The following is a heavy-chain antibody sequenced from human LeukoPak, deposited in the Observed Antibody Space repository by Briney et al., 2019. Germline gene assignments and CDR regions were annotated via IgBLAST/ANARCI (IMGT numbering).Heavy chain of an antibody. CDR1: GYGFGGFY. Sequence: ASVKVSCKASGYGFGGFYIHWMRQASGQGFEGMGWINPNSGDTNYAQKFQGRVTMTRDTAITTAYLELTWLTVGDAAIYFCATGYKSSWYAIDLWGQGTVVTVSS. D-gene: IGHD6-13*01. CDR3: ATGYKSSWYAIDL. CDR2: INPNSGDT. V-gene: IGHV1-2*02. J-gene: IGHJ3*01.